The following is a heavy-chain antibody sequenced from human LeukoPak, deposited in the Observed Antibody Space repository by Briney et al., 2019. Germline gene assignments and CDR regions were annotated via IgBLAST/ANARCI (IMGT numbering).Heavy chain of an antibody. CDR2: IYSGGST. CDR1: GSTVSSNY. J-gene: IGHJ3*02. Sequence: GGSLRLSCAASGSTVSSNYMSWVRQAPGKGLEWVSVIYSGGSTYYADSVKGRFTISRDNSKNTLYLQMNSLRAEDTAVYYCARGYEDSGLVVVPAAMEKAFDIWGQGTMVTVSS. D-gene: IGHD2-2*01. V-gene: IGHV3-53*01. CDR3: ARGYEDSGLVVVPAAMEKAFDI.